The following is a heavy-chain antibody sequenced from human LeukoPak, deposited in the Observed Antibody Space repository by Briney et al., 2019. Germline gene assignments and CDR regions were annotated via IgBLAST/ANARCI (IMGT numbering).Heavy chain of an antibody. V-gene: IGHV2-70*11. CDR2: IDWDDDK. Sequence: ESGPALVKPTQTLTLTCTFSGFSLSTSGMCVSWIRQPPGKALEWLARIDWDDDKYYSTSLKTRLTISQDTSKNQVVLTMTNMDPVDTATYYCARICGPSGYYYDSSGYYYIDYWGQGTLVTVSS. CDR1: GFSLSTSGMC. D-gene: IGHD3-22*01. J-gene: IGHJ4*02. CDR3: ARICGPSGYYYDSSGYYYIDY.